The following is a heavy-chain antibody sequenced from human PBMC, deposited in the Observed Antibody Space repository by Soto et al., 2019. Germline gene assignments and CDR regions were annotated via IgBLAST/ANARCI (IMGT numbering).Heavy chain of an antibody. V-gene: IGHV3-7*01. D-gene: IGHD3-10*01. J-gene: IGHJ3*02. Sequence: GGSLRLSCAASGFTFSSYWMSWVRQAPGKGLEWVANIKQDGSEKYYVDSVKGRFTISRDNAKNSLYLQMNSLRAEDTAVYYCARERIWFGEFHMVAFDIWGQGTMVTVSS. CDR1: GFTFSSYW. CDR3: ARERIWFGEFHMVAFDI. CDR2: IKQDGSEK.